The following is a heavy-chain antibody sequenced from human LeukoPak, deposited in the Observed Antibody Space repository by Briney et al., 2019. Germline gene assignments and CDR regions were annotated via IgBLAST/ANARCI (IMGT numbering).Heavy chain of an antibody. CDR2: IKQDGSQK. J-gene: IGHJ4*02. CDR3: ARGVPYASWSGPHYSDY. Sequence: GGSLRLSCAASGFTFSSYWMSWVGQAPGKGLEWVANIKQDGSQKYYVDSVKGRFSISRDNAKNSLYLQMNSLRAEDTAVYYCARGVPYASWSGPHYSDYWGQGTLVTVSS. V-gene: IGHV3-7*01. CDR1: GFTFSSYW. D-gene: IGHD3-3*01.